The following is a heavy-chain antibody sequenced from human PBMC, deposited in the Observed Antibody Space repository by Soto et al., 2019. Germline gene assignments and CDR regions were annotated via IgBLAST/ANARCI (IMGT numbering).Heavy chain of an antibody. D-gene: IGHD3-10*01. CDR1: GYTFTSYD. J-gene: IGHJ6*02. Sequence: ASVKVSCKASGYTFTSYDINWVRQATGQGLEWMGWMNPNSGNTGYAQKFQGRVTMTRNTSISTAYMELSSLRSEDTAVYYCARSEVLLWFGELVYYYCMDVWGQGTTVTVSS. CDR3: ARSEVLLWFGELVYYYCMDV. V-gene: IGHV1-8*01. CDR2: MNPNSGNT.